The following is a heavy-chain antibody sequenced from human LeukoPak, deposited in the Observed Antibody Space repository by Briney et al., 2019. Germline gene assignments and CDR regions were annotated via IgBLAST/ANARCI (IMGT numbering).Heavy chain of an antibody. CDR2: IIPIFGTA. V-gene: IGHV1-69*13. D-gene: IGHD6-19*01. CDR1: GGTFSSYA. CDR3: VTRGSSGWYYFDY. Sequence: SVKVSCKASGGTFSSYAISWVRQAPGQGLEWMGGIIPIFGTANYAQKFQGRVTITADESTSTAYMELSSLRSEDTAVYYCVTRGSSGWYYFDYWGQGTLVTVSS. J-gene: IGHJ4*02.